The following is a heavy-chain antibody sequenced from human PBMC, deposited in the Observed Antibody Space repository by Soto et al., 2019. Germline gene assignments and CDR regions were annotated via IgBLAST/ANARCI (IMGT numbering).Heavy chain of an antibody. Sequence: GGSLRLSCAASGFTFSSYSMNWVRQAPGKGLEWVSSISSSSSYIYYAGSVKGRFTISRDNAKNSLYLQMNSLRAEDTAVYHCVREGNPEKYRFDYWGKGTLVTVTS. CDR1: GFTFSSYS. J-gene: IGHJ4*02. CDR2: ISSSSSYI. CDR3: VREGNPEKYRFDY. V-gene: IGHV3-21*01. D-gene: IGHD5-18*01.